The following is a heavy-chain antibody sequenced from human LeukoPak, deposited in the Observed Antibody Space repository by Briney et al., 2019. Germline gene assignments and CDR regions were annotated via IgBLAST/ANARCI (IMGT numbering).Heavy chain of an antibody. CDR3: ARGNWGFHY. CDR1: GDSVSSNSAV. D-gene: IGHD7-27*01. J-gene: IGHJ4*02. CDR2: TYYRSKWYN. Sequence: SQTLSLTCAISGDSVSSNSAVRNWIRQSPSRGLEWLGRTYYRSKWYNDYALSVKGRITINPDTSKNQFSLQLNSVTPEDTALYYCARGNWGFHYWGQGTLVTVSS. V-gene: IGHV6-1*01.